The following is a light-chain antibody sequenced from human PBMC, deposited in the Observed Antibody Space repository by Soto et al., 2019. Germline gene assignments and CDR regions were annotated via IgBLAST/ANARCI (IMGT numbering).Light chain of an antibody. J-gene: IGLJ1*01. Sequence: QSALTQPASVSGSPGQSIAISCTGTSSDVGGYNSVSWYQQHPGKAPKLMIYDVTNRPSGVSNRFSGSKSGNTASLTISGLQAEDEADYYCSSYASGGTYVLGTGTKVTDL. CDR2: DVT. V-gene: IGLV2-14*01. CDR1: SSDVGGYNS. CDR3: SSYASGGTYV.